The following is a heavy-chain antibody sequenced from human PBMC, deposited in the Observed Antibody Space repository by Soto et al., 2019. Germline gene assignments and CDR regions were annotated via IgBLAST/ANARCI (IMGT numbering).Heavy chain of an antibody. D-gene: IGHD3-22*01. Sequence: EVQLLESGGGLVQPGGSLRLSCAASGFTFSSYAMSWVRQAPGKGLEWVSAISGSGGSTYYADSVKGRFTISRDNSKNTLYLQMNSLRAEDTDVYYCAKSLSSTMIVGGWDYFDYWGQGTLVTVSS. V-gene: IGHV3-23*01. J-gene: IGHJ4*02. CDR3: AKSLSSTMIVGGWDYFDY. CDR2: ISGSGGST. CDR1: GFTFSSYA.